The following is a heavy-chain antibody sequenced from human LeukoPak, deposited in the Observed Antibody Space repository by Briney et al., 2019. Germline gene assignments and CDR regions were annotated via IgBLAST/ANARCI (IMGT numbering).Heavy chain of an antibody. CDR3: ARVRADYYDSTGYYGPFDF. CDR2: ISRNGGTT. CDR1: GFSFSAST. Sequence: GGSLRLSCAAPGFSFSASTMHWVRQAPGKGLESVSAISRNGGTTYYAKSVKGRFTISRDNSKNTLYLQMDSLRAEDMAVYYCARVRADYYDSTGYYGPFDFWGQGTLVTVSS. D-gene: IGHD3-22*01. V-gene: IGHV3-64*01. J-gene: IGHJ4*02.